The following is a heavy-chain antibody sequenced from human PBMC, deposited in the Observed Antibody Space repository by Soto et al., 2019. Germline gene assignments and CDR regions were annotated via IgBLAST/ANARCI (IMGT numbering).Heavy chain of an antibody. V-gene: IGHV1-18*01. CDR1: GYTFTSYG. CDR2: ISAYNGNT. Sequence: ASVTVSCKASGYTFTSYGISWVRQAPGQGLEWMGWISAYNGNTNYAQKLQGRVTMTTDTSTSTAYMELRSLRSDDTAVYYCARAVAANGMNGAFDIWGQGTMVTVSS. D-gene: IGHD6-19*01. CDR3: ARAVAANGMNGAFDI. J-gene: IGHJ3*02.